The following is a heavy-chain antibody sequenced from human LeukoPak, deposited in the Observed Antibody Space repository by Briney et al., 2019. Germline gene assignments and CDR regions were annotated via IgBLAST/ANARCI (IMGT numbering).Heavy chain of an antibody. V-gene: IGHV1-18*01. D-gene: IGHD3-22*01. CDR3: ARSRYYYDSSGSLNPFDY. CDR2: ISAYNGNT. J-gene: IGHJ4*02. Sequence: VASVKVSCKASGYTFTSYGISWVRQAPGQGLEWMGWISAYNGNTNYAQKLQGRVTMTTDTSTSTAYMELRSLRSDDTAVYYCARSRYYYDSSGSLNPFDYWGQGTLVTVSS. CDR1: GYTFTSYG.